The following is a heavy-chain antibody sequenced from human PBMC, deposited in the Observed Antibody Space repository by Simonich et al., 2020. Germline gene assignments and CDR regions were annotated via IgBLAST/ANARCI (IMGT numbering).Heavy chain of an antibody. D-gene: IGHD3-10*01. J-gene: IGHJ4*02. CDR3: ARWPSIPASNGSGSYFDY. V-gene: IGHV1-2*07. CDR1: GYTFTGYY. CDR2: INPNRGGT. Sequence: QVQLVQSGAEVKKPGASVKVSCKASGYTFTGYYMHWGRQATGQGVEGMGRINPNRGGTNYAHKFQGRVTMTRDTSISTAYMELSRLRSDDTAVYYCARWPSIPASNGSGSYFDYWGQGTLVTVSS.